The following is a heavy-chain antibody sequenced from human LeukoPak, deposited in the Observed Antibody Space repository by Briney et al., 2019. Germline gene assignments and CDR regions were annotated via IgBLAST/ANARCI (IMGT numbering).Heavy chain of an antibody. CDR2: ISWNSGSI. V-gene: IGHV3-9*01. D-gene: IGHD5-12*01. J-gene: IGHJ3*02. CDR3: AKDTWFGGYDSMGAFDI. CDR1: GFTFDDYA. Sequence: GGSLRLSCAASGFTFDDYAMHWVRHAPGKGLEWVSGISWNSGSIGYADSVKGRFTISRDNAKNSLYLQMNSLRAEDTALYYCAKDTWFGGYDSMGAFDIWGQGTMVTVSS.